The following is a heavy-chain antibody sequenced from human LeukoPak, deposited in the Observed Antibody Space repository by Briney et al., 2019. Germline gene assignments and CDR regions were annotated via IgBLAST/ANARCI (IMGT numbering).Heavy chain of an antibody. CDR1: GGSFSDYY. CDR2: INHSGST. J-gene: IGHJ4*02. V-gene: IGHV4-34*01. D-gene: IGHD3-10*01. CDR3: ARGLGYFYGSGSRTGGYFGY. Sequence: SETLSLTCAVYGGSFSDYYWSWIRQPPGKGLEWIGEINHSGSTNYNPSLKSRVTISLDTSKNQFSLKLSSVTAADTAVYYCARGLGYFYGSGSRTGGYFGYWGQGTLVTVSS.